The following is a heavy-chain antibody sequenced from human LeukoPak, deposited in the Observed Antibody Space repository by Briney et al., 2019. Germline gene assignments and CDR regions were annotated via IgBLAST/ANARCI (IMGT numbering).Heavy chain of an antibody. D-gene: IGHD3-22*01. CDR3: ARDSSGYSY. Sequence: EASVKVSCKASGYTFTSYDINWVRQATGQGLEWMGWINPNSGGTNYAQKFQGRVTMTRDTSISTAYMELSRLRSDDTAVYYCARDSSGYSYWGQGTLVTVSS. J-gene: IGHJ4*02. CDR2: INPNSGGT. V-gene: IGHV1-2*02. CDR1: GYTFTSYD.